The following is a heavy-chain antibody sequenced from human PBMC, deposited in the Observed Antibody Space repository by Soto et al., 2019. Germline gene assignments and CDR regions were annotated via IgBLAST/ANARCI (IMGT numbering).Heavy chain of an antibody. Sequence: RESLKISCKGSGYSFTSYWFGWVRQMPGKGLEWMGIIYPGDSDTRYSPSFQGQVTISADKSISTAYLQWSSLKASDTAMYYCAGGGVRGVITRTRDYYGMDVWGQGTTVTVS. CDR2: IYPGDSDT. CDR1: GYSFTSYW. V-gene: IGHV5-51*01. J-gene: IGHJ6*02. CDR3: AGGGVRGVITRTRDYYGMDV. D-gene: IGHD3-10*01.